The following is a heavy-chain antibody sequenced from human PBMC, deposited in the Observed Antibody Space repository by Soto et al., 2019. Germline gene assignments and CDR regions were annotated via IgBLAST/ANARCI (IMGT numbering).Heavy chain of an antibody. CDR1: GFTFTSAT. V-gene: IGHV1-58*02. D-gene: IGHD2-8*01. CDR2: IVVGSGNR. J-gene: IGHJ3*02. CDR3: AAGMVNDAFDI. Sequence: SVKVSCKASGFTFTSATMQWVRQARGQRPEWIGWIVVGSGNRNYVQKFQERVTITRDMSTSTAYMEVSSLRSEDTAVYYCAAGMVNDAFDIWGQGTMVTVSS.